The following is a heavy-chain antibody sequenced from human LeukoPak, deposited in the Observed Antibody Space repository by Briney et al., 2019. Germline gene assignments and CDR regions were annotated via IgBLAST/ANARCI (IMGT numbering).Heavy chain of an antibody. J-gene: IGHJ3*02. V-gene: IGHV3-23*01. CDR3: AKDRVRFSSRVDAFDI. D-gene: IGHD6-13*01. CDR1: GFTFSSYW. CDR2: IVGSGSST. Sequence: PGGSLRLSCVASGFTFSSYWMSWVRQAPGKGLEWVSAIVGSGSSTYYADSVKGRFTISRDNSKNTLYLQMNSLRAEDTAVYYCAKDRVRFSSRVDAFDIWGRGTMVTVSS.